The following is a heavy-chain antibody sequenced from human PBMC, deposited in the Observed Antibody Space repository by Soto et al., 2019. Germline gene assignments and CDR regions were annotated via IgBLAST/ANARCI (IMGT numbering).Heavy chain of an antibody. CDR2: ISGSGGST. D-gene: IGHD6-13*01. CDR1: GFTFSSYD. Sequence: GGSLRLSCSASGFTFSSYDIHWVRQAPGKGLEWVSAISGSGGSTYYADSVKGRFTISRDNSKNTLYLQMNSLRAEDTAVYYCAKGHSLWQLLPIAAAGRGACNWFDPWGQGTLVTVSS. CDR3: AKGHSLWQLLPIAAAGRGACNWFDP. V-gene: IGHV3-23*01. J-gene: IGHJ5*02.